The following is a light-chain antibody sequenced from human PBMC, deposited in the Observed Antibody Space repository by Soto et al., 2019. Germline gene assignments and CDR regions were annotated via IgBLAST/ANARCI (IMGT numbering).Light chain of an antibody. CDR3: QQYNNWPLCT. J-gene: IGKJ2*02. CDR1: QSVSSN. CDR2: GAS. V-gene: IGKV3-15*01. Sequence: EIVMTQSPATLSVSPGERATLSGRASQSVSSNLAWYQQKPGQAPRLLIYGASTRATGIPARFSGSGSGTEFTLTISSLQSEDFAVYYCQQYNNWPLCTFGQGTKLEIK.